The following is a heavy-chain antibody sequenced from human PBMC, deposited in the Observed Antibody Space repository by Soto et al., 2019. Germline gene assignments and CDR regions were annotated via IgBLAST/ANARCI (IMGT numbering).Heavy chain of an antibody. CDR2: IYYSGST. J-gene: IGHJ4*02. Sequence: PSETLSLTCTVSGGSISSGGYYWSWIRQHPGKGLEWIGYIYYSGSTYYNPSLKSRVTISVDTSKNQFSLKLSSVTAADTAVYYCAIRYSGYDYYFDYWGQGTLVTVSS. CDR3: AIRYSGYDYYFDY. V-gene: IGHV4-31*03. D-gene: IGHD5-12*01. CDR1: GGSISSGGYY.